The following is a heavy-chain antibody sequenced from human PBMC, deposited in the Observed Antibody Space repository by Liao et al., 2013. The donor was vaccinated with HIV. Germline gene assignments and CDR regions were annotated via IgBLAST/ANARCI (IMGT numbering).Heavy chain of an antibody. CDR1: GGSFSRYY. Sequence: QVQLQQWGAGLLKPSETLSLTCAVYGGSFSRYYWSWIRQPPGKGLEWIGEINHSGSTNYNPSLKSRVTISVDTSKNQFSLKLSSVTAADTAVYYCARDDSSGILTNFDYWGQGTLVTVSS. J-gene: IGHJ4*02. CDR3: ARDDSSGILTNFDY. D-gene: IGHD3-22*01. CDR2: INHSGST. V-gene: IGHV4-34*01.